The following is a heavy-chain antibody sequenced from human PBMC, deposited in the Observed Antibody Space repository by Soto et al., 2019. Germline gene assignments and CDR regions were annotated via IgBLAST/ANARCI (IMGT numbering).Heavy chain of an antibody. CDR3: AREQSSGLDY. Sequence: QVQLVESGGGVVQPGRSLRLSCAASGFTFSSYAMHWVRQAPGKGLEWVAVISYDGSNKYYADSVKGRFTISRDNSKNPLYLQMNSLRAEDTAVYYCAREQSSGLDYWGQGTLVTVSS. CDR2: ISYDGSNK. D-gene: IGHD6-19*01. J-gene: IGHJ4*02. V-gene: IGHV3-30-3*01. CDR1: GFTFSSYA.